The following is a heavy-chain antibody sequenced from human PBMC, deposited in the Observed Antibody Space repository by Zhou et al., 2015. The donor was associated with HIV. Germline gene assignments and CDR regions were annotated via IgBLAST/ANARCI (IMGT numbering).Heavy chain of an antibody. J-gene: IGHJ4*02. CDR1: GGTFSSYA. V-gene: IGHV1-69*06. D-gene: IGHD3-22*01. Sequence: QVQLVQSGAEVKKPGSSVKVSCKASGGTFSSYAISWVRQAPGQGLEWMGGIIPIFGTANYAQKFQGRVTITADKSTSTAYMELSSLRSEDTAVYYCARVAHYYDSSGYYLDYWGQGTLVTVSS. CDR3: ARVAHYYDSSGYYLDY. CDR2: IIPIFGTA.